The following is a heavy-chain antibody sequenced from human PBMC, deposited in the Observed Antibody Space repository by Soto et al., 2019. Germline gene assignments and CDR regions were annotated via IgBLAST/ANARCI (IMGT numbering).Heavy chain of an antibody. CDR1: GFTFSNAW. D-gene: IGHD2-2*01. V-gene: IGHV3-15*01. J-gene: IGHJ6*03. CDR3: TTARDAPAASGNYYYYYYMDV. CDR2: IKSKTDGGTT. Sequence: GGSLRLSCAASGFTFSNAWMSWVRQAPGKGLEWVGRIKSKTDGGTTDYAAPVKGRFTISRDDSKNTLYLQMNSLKTEDTAVYYCTTARDAPAASGNYYYYYYMDVWGKGTTVTVSS.